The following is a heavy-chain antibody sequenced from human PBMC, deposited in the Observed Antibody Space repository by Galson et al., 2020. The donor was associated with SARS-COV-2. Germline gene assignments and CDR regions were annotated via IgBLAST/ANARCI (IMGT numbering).Heavy chain of an antibody. CDR3: ARGDMGNDYFDY. Sequence: GGSLRLSCAASGFTFSSYWMHWVRQAPGKGLVWVSRIYSEGSSTSYADSVTGRFTISGDNAKNTLYLQMNSLRAEDTAVYYCARGDMGNDYFDYWGQGTLVTVSS. CDR1: GFTFSSYW. D-gene: IGHD7-27*01. J-gene: IGHJ4*02. CDR2: IYSEGSST. V-gene: IGHV3-74*01.